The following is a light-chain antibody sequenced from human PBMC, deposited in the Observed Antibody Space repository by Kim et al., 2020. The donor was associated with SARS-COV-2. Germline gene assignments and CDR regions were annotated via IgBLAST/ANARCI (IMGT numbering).Light chain of an antibody. J-gene: IGLJ3*02. Sequence: QSALTQPASVSGSPGQSITISCTGTSSDVGVYNYVSWYQQHPGKAPKLMIYDVTKRPSGVSNRFSGSKSGNTASLTISGLQAEDEADYYCASFTTISTWVFGGGTKLTVL. V-gene: IGLV2-14*03. CDR3: ASFTTISTWV. CDR1: SSDVGVYNY. CDR2: DVT.